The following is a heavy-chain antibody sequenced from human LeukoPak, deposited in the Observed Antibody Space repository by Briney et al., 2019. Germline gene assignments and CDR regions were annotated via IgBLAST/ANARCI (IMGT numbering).Heavy chain of an antibody. V-gene: IGHV3-7*03. J-gene: IGHJ4*02. CDR1: GFTFSTYW. D-gene: IGHD3-22*01. CDR3: TRHQYYYDSSGMDY. CDR2: IKHDGSEK. Sequence: SGGSLRLSCAASGFTFSTYWMSWVRQAPGKGLEWVANIKHDGSEKYYVDSVKGRFTISRDNAKNSMYLQMNSLKTEDTAVYYCTRHQYYYDSSGMDYWGQGTLVTVSS.